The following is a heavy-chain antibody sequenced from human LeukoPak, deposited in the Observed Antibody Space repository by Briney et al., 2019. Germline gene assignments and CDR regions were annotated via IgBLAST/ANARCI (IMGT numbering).Heavy chain of an antibody. V-gene: IGHV3-53*01. Sequence: GGSLRLSCAASGFTVSSNYMSWVRQAPGKGLEWVSVIFSGGTTYYADSVKGRFTISRDNSKNPLYLQMNSLRADDTAVYYCAREGNYYDMDVWGQGTTVTVSS. CDR1: GFTVSSNY. J-gene: IGHJ6*02. CDR3: AREGNYYDMDV. CDR2: IFSGGTT.